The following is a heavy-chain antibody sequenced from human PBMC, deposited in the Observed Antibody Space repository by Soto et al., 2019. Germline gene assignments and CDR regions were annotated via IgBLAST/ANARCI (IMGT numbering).Heavy chain of an antibody. D-gene: IGHD1-26*01. J-gene: IGHJ4*02. CDR2: IIPIFGTA. Sequence: ASVKVSCKASGGTFSSYAISWVRQAPGQGLEWMGGIIPIFGTANYAQKFQGRATITADESTSTAYMELSSLRSEDTAVYYCALIVGATRTWQYYLDYWGQGTQVTVSS. CDR3: ALIVGATRTWQYYLDY. V-gene: IGHV1-69*13. CDR1: GGTFSSYA.